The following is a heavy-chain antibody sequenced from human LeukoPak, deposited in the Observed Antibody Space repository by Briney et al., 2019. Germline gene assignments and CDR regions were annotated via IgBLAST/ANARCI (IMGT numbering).Heavy chain of an antibody. J-gene: IGHJ5*02. CDR1: GLTFRGQW. Sequence: GGSLRLSCVASGLTFRGQWMNWVRQAPGQGLEWVANIKHDGSEKYYVDSVKGRFTISREDGKDSLSLQMNNVRAEDTAVYYCAYTNNLYHWGQGTLVVVSS. CDR2: IKHDGSEK. D-gene: IGHD3-16*01. CDR3: AYTNNLYH. V-gene: IGHV3-7*01.